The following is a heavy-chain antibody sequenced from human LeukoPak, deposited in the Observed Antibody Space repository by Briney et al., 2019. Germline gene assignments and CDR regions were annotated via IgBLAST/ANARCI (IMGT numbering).Heavy chain of an antibody. CDR2: ISAYNGNT. CDR1: GYTFTSYG. V-gene: IGHV1-18*01. J-gene: IGHJ6*02. Sequence: ASVKVSCKASGYTFTSYGISWVRQAPGQGLEWMGWISAYNGNTNYAQKLQGRVTMTTDTSTSTAYMELRSLRSDDTAVYYCARDPAGRYYYYGTDVWGQGTTVTVSS. CDR3: ARDPAGRYYYYGTDV.